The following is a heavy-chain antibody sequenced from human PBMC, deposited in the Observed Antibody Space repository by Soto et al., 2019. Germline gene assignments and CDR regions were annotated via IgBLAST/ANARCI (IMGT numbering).Heavy chain of an antibody. D-gene: IGHD4-17*01. Sequence: GGSLRLSCAASGFTFSSYAMSWVRQAPGKGLEWVSAISGSGGSTYYADSVKGRFTISRDNSKNTLYLQMNSLRAEDTAVYYCAKLTLPTYGDYVYYFDYWGQGTLVTVSS. V-gene: IGHV3-23*01. CDR2: ISGSGGST. CDR1: GFTFSSYA. CDR3: AKLTLPTYGDYVYYFDY. J-gene: IGHJ4*02.